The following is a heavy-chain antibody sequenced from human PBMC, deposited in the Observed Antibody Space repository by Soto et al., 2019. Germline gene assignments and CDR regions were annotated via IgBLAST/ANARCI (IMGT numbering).Heavy chain of an antibody. V-gene: IGHV3-73*01. J-gene: IGHJ6*02. CDR2: IRSKANSYAT. CDR3: TRRPPVAYYGMDV. CDR1: GFTFSGSA. Sequence: VGSLRLSCAASGFTFSGSAMHWVRQASGKGLEWVGRIRSKANSYATAYAASVKGRFTISRDDSKNTAYLQMNSLKTEDTAVYYCTRRPPVAYYGMDVWGQGTTVTVSS.